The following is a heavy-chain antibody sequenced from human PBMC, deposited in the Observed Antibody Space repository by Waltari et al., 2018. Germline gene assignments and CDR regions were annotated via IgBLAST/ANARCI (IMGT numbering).Heavy chain of an antibody. V-gene: IGHV3-30*18. CDR3: AKRRDYGGNPGYFDY. CDR2: ISYDGSNK. CDR1: GFTFSSYG. Sequence: QVQLVESGGGVVQPGRSLRLSCAASGFTFSSYGMHWVRKAPGKGLEWVAVISYDGSNKYYADAVKCRFTISRDNSKNTLYLQMNSLRAEDTALYYCAKRRDYGGNPGYFDYWGQGTLVTVSS. D-gene: IGHD4-17*01. J-gene: IGHJ4*02.